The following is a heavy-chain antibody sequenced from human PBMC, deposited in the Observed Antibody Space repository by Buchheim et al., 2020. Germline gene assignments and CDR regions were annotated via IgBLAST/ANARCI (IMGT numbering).Heavy chain of an antibody. CDR1: AFSVSDYW. D-gene: IGHD7-27*01. CDR2: LNPDTAASRII. CDR3: ARDLTGPFDL. V-gene: IGHV3-74*01. Sequence: DVQLVESGGDLVQPGGSLRLSCAASAFSVSDYWMHWVRQVPGEGLVWVARLNPDTAASRIISYANSMRGRFPISRDYAKNPFNLHMNNRRPDDTAVYYCARDLTGPFDLWGQGT. J-gene: IGHJ4*02.